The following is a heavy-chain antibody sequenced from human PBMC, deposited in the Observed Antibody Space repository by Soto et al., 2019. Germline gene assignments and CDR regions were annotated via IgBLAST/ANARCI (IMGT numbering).Heavy chain of an antibody. D-gene: IGHD2-15*01. CDR3: AKLGPGYCSGVSCYSSPNYYFDY. Sequence: EVQLLESGGGLVQPGGSLRLSCAASGFTFSSYAMSWVRQAPGKGLEWVSAISGSGGSTYYADSVKGRFTISRDNSKNTLYLQMNSLRAEDTAVYYCAKLGPGYCSGVSCYSSPNYYFDYWGQGTLVTVSS. CDR1: GFTFSSYA. J-gene: IGHJ4*02. V-gene: IGHV3-23*01. CDR2: ISGSGGST.